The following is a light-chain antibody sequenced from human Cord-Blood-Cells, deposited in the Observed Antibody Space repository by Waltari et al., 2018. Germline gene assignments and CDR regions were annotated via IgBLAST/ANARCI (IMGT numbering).Light chain of an antibody. V-gene: IGLV2-14*01. CDR2: DVS. CDR1: SSVVGGYHI. J-gene: IGLJ1*01. CDR3: SSYTSSSTLYV. Sequence: QSALTQTASVSGSPGQSITISCTGTSSVVGGYHIVSWYQQHPGKAPKLMIYDVSNRPSGVSNRFSGSKSGNTASLTISGLQAEDEADYYCSSYTSSSTLYVFGTGTKVTVL.